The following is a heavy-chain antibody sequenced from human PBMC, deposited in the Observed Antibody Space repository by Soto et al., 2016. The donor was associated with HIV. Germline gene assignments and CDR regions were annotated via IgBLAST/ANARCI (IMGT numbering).Heavy chain of an antibody. CDR1: GFTFSSYA. Sequence: EVQLLESGGGLVQPGGSLRLSCAASGFTFSSYAMSWARQAPGKGLEWVSAISGRGGSTYYADSVKGRFTISRDNSKNTLYLQMISLRAEDTAVYYCAKVALLRYYFDYWGQGTLVTVS. V-gene: IGHV3-23*01. CDR3: AKVALLRYYFDY. CDR2: ISGRGGST. J-gene: IGHJ4*02. D-gene: IGHD2-15*01.